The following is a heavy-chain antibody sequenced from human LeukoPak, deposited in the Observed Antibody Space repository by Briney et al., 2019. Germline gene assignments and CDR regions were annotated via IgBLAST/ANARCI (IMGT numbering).Heavy chain of an antibody. J-gene: IGHJ4*02. CDR3: ARHPRGWYDILTGPSYYFDY. D-gene: IGHD3-9*01. CDR1: GFTFSSYS. Sequence: GGSLRLSCAASGFTFSSYSMNWVRQAPGRGLEWVSSIGSSSSYIYYADSVKGRFTISRDNAKNSLYLQMNSLRAENTAVYYCARHPRGWYDILTGPSYYFDYWGQGTLVTVSS. V-gene: IGHV3-21*01. CDR2: IGSSSSYI.